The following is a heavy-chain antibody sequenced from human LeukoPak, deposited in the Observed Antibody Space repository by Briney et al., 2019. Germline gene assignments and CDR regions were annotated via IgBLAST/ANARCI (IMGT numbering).Heavy chain of an antibody. Sequence: SGGSLRLSCVASGFNFGPYWMSWVRQAPGKGPEWVANINGDGSEKFYVNSVKGRFTISRDNAKNSLYLQMNSLTAEDTAVYYCARDGEVYHSTDYYEAMLDPWGQGTLVTVSS. J-gene: IGHJ5*02. CDR2: INGDGSEK. CDR3: ARDGEVYHSTDYYEAMLDP. D-gene: IGHD3-22*01. V-gene: IGHV3-7*01. CDR1: GFNFGPYW.